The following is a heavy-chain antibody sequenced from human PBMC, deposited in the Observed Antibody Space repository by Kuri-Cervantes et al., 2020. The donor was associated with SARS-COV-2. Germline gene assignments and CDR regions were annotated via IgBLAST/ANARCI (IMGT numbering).Heavy chain of an antibody. CDR1: GFSLSNARMG. CDR2: IFSNDEK. CDR3: ARLWFGESPDYFDY. V-gene: IGHV2-26*01. D-gene: IGHD3-10*01. J-gene: IGHJ4*02. Sequence: SGPTLVKPTETLTLTCTVSGFSLSNARMGVSWIRQPPGKALEWLAHIFSNDEKSYSTSLKGRLTISKDTSKSQVVLTMTNMDPVDTATYYCARLWFGESPDYFDYWGQGTLVTVSS.